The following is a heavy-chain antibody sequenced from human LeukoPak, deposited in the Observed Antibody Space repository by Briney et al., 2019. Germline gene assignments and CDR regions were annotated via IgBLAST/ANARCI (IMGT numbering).Heavy chain of an antibody. J-gene: IGHJ4*02. CDR3: AKEDSGWHFDY. CDR1: GFTFSSYA. Sequence: GGSLRLSCAASGFTFSSYAMSWVRQAPGKGLAWVAGNSDSGSSSYYTDSVKGRFTISRDNSKNTLYPQMNSLRAEDTAVYYCAKEDSGWHFDYWGQGTLVTVSS. V-gene: IGHV3-23*01. D-gene: IGHD6-19*01. CDR2: NSDSGSSS.